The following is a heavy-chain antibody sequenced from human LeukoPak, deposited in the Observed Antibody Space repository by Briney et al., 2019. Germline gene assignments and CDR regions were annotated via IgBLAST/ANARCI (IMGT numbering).Heavy chain of an antibody. Sequence: SETLSLTCTVSGGSISSYYWSWIRQPPGEGVEWIGYIYYIGSSNYNPSLRSRVTMSVDTSKNQFYLKLSSVTAADTALYYCARLRCDLYHALDIWGQGTLVTVSS. J-gene: IGHJ3*02. CDR1: GGSISSYY. V-gene: IGHV4-59*08. D-gene: IGHD5-12*01. CDR2: IYYIGSS. CDR3: ARLRCDLYHALDI.